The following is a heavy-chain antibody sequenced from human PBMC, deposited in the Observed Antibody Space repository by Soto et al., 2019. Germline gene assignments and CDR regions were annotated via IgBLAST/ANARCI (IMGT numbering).Heavy chain of an antibody. J-gene: IGHJ6*04. V-gene: IGHV3-23*01. CDR2: ISGSGGST. D-gene: IGHD3-10*01. Sequence: GGSLRLSCAASGFTFSSYAMSWVRQAPGKGLEWVSAISGSGGSTYYADSVKGRFTISRDNSKNTLYLQMNSLRAEDTAVYYCAKDLTAMVRVPRDVWGKGTTVTVSS. CDR1: GFTFSSYA. CDR3: AKDLTAMVRVPRDV.